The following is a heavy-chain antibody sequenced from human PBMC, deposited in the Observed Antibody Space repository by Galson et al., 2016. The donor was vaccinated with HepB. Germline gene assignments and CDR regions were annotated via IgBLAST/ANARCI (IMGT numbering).Heavy chain of an antibody. CDR2: VTSNGGNT. J-gene: IGHJ4*02. CDR1: GFTFSNYA. D-gene: IGHD3-9*01. CDR3: ARVPGGFDWPYYFDD. Sequence: SLRLSCAASGFTFSNYAMHWVRQAPGKGLEYVSGVTSNGGNTYYANSVKGRFTISRDNSKNTLYLQMGSLRAEDMAVYYCARVPGGFDWPYYFDDWGQGTLVTVSS. V-gene: IGHV3-64*01.